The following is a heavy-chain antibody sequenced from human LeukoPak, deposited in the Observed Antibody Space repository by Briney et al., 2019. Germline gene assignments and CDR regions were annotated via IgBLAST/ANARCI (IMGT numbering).Heavy chain of an antibody. V-gene: IGHV4-4*07. CDR3: ARGRYCSADICSGGDAFDI. D-gene: IGHD2-15*01. Sequence: EASETLSLTCTVSGGSINTYYWSWIRQPAGKGLEWIGRTYTRGSTNYNPSLKSRVTMSVDTSKNQFSLKLSSVTAADTAVYYCARGRYCSADICSGGDAFDIWGQGTMVSVSS. CDR2: TYTRGST. CDR1: GGSINTYY. J-gene: IGHJ3*02.